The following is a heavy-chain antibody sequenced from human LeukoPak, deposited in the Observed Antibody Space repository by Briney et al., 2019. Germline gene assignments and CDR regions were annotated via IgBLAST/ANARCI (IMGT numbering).Heavy chain of an antibody. J-gene: IGHJ4*02. V-gene: IGHV4-39*01. CDR3: ARHGRGIKPSSGYPFDY. D-gene: IGHD3-22*01. CDR2: IYYSGRT. Sequence: SETLSLTCTVSGGSLNISSYYWGWIRQPPGKGLEWIGSIYYSGRTYYNPSLKIRVTIFVDTSKNQFSLKMTSVTAADTAVYYCARHGRGIKPSSGYPFDYWGQGTLVTVSS. CDR1: GGSLNISSYY.